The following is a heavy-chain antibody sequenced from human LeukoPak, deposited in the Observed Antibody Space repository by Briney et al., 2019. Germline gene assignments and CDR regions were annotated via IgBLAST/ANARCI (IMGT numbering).Heavy chain of an antibody. CDR3: ARKLYGSGAYYMDV. Sequence: PGGSLRLSCAASGFTFSNFGMNWVRQAPGKGPEWVSFISGSSGTIYYADSVEGRITISRDNAKNSLYLQMNSLRAEDTAVYYCARKLYGSGAYYMDVWGKGTTVTVSS. D-gene: IGHD3-10*01. CDR1: GFTFSNFG. J-gene: IGHJ6*03. CDR2: ISGSSGTI. V-gene: IGHV3-48*01.